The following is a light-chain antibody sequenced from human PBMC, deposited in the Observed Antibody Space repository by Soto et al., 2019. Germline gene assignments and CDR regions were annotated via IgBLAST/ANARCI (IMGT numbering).Light chain of an antibody. V-gene: IGKV3-11*01. J-gene: IGKJ4*01. CDR1: QSVSSY. CDR3: QQRSNWPLT. CDR2: DAS. Sequence: EIVVTQSPATLSVSPGERVTLSCRASQSVSSYLAWYQQKPGQAPRLLIYDASNRATGIPARFSGSGSGTDFTLTISSLEPEDFAVYYCQQRSNWPLTFGGGTKVDIK.